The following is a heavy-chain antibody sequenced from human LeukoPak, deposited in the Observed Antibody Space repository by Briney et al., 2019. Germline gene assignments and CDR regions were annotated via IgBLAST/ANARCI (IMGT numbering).Heavy chain of an antibody. J-gene: IGHJ4*02. CDR3: ARGFSDYDGTDYAILKY. CDR2: MNPNSGDT. V-gene: IGHV1-8*01. Sequence: ASVKVSCKASGYTFTTYEIDWVRQAPGQGLEWMGRMNPNSGDTGYAQKFQGRVTMTRDTSITTAYMELSSLRSEDTAVYYCARGFSDYDGTDYAILKYWGQGTLVTVSS. CDR1: GYTFTTYE. D-gene: IGHD3-22*01.